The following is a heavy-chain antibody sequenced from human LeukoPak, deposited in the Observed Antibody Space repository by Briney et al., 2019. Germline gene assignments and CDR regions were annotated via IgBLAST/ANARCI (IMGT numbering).Heavy chain of an antibody. CDR2: INGGGGSA. CDR3: AMLTSAYSYAPIDY. V-gene: IGHV3-23*01. J-gene: IGHJ4*02. Sequence: GGSLRLSCAASGFTFYNYGMSWFRQAPGKGLEWVSAINGGGGSAYYADSVKGRFTISRENSKNTLYLHMNSLRADDTAVYYCAMLTSAYSYAPIDYWGQGNLVTVSS. CDR1: GFTFYNYG. D-gene: IGHD5-18*01.